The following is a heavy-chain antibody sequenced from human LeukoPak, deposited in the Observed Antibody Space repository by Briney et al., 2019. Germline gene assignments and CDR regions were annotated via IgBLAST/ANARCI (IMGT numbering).Heavy chain of an antibody. J-gene: IGHJ4*02. V-gene: IGHV4-34*01. CDR2: INHSGST. CDR1: GGSFSGYY. Sequence: SETLSLTCAVYGGSFSGYYWSWIRQPPGKGLEWIGEINHSGSTNYNPSLKSRVTISVDTSKNQFSLKLSSVTAADTAVYYCARGPYGSGSYYPRWGQGTLDTVSS. CDR3: ARGPYGSGSYYPR. D-gene: IGHD3-10*01.